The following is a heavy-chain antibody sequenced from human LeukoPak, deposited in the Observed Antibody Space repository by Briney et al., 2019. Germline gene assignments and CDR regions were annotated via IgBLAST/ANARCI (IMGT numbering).Heavy chain of an antibody. CDR3: ARPRLEYCSGGSCFDAFDI. J-gene: IGHJ3*02. Sequence: GGSLRLSCAASGFTFSSYAMNWVRQAPGKGLEWVSAISGSGSTTYYADSVKGRFTISRDNSKNTLFLQMNSLTAEDAAIYSCARPRLEYCSGGSCFDAFDIWGQGTMVTVSS. CDR1: GFTFSSYA. D-gene: IGHD2-15*01. V-gene: IGHV3-23*01. CDR2: ISGSGSTT.